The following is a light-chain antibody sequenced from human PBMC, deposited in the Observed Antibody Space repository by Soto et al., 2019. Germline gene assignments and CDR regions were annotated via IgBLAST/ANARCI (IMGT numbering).Light chain of an antibody. J-gene: IGKJ1*01. CDR1: QSVSSDY. CDR2: AAS. CDR3: HQRSSWRWT. V-gene: IGKV3D-20*02. Sequence: EIVLTQSPGTLSLSPGERATLSCRASQSVSSDYLAWYQQKPGQAPRLLIYAASSRATGIPDRFTGSGSGADFTLTISSLEPEDAAVYYCHQRSSWRWTFGQGTKVDTK.